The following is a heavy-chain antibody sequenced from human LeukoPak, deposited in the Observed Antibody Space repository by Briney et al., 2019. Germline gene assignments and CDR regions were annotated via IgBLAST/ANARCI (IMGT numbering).Heavy chain of an antibody. Sequence: KASETLSLTCTVSGDSISSSSSYWGWIRQPPGEGLEWIGSIYYSGSTYYNPSLKSRVTISVDTSKNQFSLKLSSVTAADTALYYCAKHYMGSSYNHGLDCWGQRTLVTVSS. CDR3: AKHYMGSSYNHGLDC. D-gene: IGHD3-10*01. CDR1: GDSISSSSSY. V-gene: IGHV4-39*01. CDR2: IYYSGST. J-gene: IGHJ4*02.